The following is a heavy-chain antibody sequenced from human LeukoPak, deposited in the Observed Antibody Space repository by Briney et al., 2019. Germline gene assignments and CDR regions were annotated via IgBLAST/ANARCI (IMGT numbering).Heavy chain of an antibody. J-gene: IGHJ4*02. CDR3: ARAENYDSSGYPRGIFDH. V-gene: IGHV3-48*02. Sequence: GGSLRLSCAASGFTFSRYSMNWVRQAPGKGLEWVSYISSSSSIIRYADSVKGRFTISRDNAKNSLSLQMNSLRDEDTAVYYCARAENYDSSGYPRGIFDHWGQGTLVTVSS. D-gene: IGHD3-22*01. CDR2: ISSSSSII. CDR1: GFTFSRYS.